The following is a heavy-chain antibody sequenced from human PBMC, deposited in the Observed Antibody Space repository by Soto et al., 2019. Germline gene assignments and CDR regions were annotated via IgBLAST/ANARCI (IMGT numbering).Heavy chain of an antibody. CDR2: INLNSGDT. CDR3: ARDLGGYDLYGPDT. V-gene: IGHV1-2*02. CDR1: GNTFTDSS. D-gene: IGHD5-12*01. Sequence: ASVKVSCKTSGNTFTDSSMHWVRQAPGQGLEWMGWINLNSGDTNYAEKFRGRVTMTRDTSIITAYMELTRLKSDDTAVYYCARDLGGYDLYGPDTWGQGTLVTVSS. J-gene: IGHJ5*02.